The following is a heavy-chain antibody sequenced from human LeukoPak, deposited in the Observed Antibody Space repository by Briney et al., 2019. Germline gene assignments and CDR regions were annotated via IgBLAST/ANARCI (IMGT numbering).Heavy chain of an antibody. CDR3: ARDPNDYGDYFDY. J-gene: IGHJ4*02. V-gene: IGHV3-66*01. D-gene: IGHD4-17*01. Sequence: GGSLRLSCAASGFYVSSNYMSWVRQAPGKGLEWVSVIYSGGSTYYADSVKGRLTISRDNSKNTLYLQMNSLRAEDTAVYYCARDPNDYGDYFDYWGQGTLVTVSS. CDR1: GFYVSSNY. CDR2: IYSGGST.